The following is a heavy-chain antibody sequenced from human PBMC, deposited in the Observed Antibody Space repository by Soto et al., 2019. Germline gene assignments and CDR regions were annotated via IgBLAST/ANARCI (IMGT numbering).Heavy chain of an antibody. J-gene: IGHJ5*02. CDR3: ARPNSYGSGNWFDP. Sequence: GGSLRLSCAASGFTFSIYAMHWVRQAPGKGLEWVAVISSDGSIKHYADSAKGRFTISRDNSKNTLYLQMNSPRHEDTAVYYCARPNSYGSGNWFDPWGHGTLVTVSS. D-gene: IGHD3-10*01. CDR2: ISSDGSIK. V-gene: IGHV3-30-3*01. CDR1: GFTFSIYA.